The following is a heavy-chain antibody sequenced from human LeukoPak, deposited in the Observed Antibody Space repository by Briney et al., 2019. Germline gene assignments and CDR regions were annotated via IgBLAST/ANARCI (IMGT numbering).Heavy chain of an antibody. V-gene: IGHV3-53*01. D-gene: IGHD3-9*01. Sequence: GGSLRHSCAASGFTVSNSYMTWVRQAPGKGLEWVSVIYRSGSTHYADSVKGRFSISRDSSNNTLFLQMSSLRVDDTAVYYCARALYLVWFKIDPWGQGTLVTVSS. CDR3: ARALYLVWFKIDP. CDR1: GFTVSNSY. J-gene: IGHJ5*02. CDR2: IYRSGST.